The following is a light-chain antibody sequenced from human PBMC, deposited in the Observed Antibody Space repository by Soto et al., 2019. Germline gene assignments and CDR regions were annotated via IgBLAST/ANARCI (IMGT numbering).Light chain of an antibody. CDR1: SSDVGGYNY. Sequence: QSVLTQPASVSGSPGQSITISCTGTSSDVGGYNYVSWYQQHPGKAPKLMIYEVSTRPSGVSNRFSGSKSGNTASLTISGFQAEDEADYYCSSYTSSSTLYVFGTGTKVTVL. CDR3: SSYTSSSTLYV. V-gene: IGLV2-14*01. J-gene: IGLJ1*01. CDR2: EVS.